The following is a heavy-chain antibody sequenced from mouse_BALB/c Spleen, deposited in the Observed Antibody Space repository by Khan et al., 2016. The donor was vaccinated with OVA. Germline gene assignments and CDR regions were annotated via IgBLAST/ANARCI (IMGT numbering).Heavy chain of an antibody. CDR3: ARVRYNGTLDY. Sequence: QIQLVQSGPELKKPGETVKISCKASGYTFTNNGMNWVKLAPGKGFKWMGWINTYTGKPAYADDFKGRFAFSLETSASTAYLQINNLKTEDTATLFGARVRYNGTLDYWGQGTSVTVSA. V-gene: IGHV9-3-1*01. CDR1: GYTFTNNG. D-gene: IGHD2-14*01. CDR2: INTYTGKP. J-gene: IGHJ4*01.